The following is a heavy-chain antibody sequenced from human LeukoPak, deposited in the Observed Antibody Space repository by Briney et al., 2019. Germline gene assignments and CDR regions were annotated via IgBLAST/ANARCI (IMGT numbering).Heavy chain of an antibody. CDR1: GGSFSGYY. CDR2: INHSGST. CDR3: ARSRRGSYNY. J-gene: IGHJ4*02. D-gene: IGHD1-26*01. Sequence: SETLSLTCAVYGGSFSGYYWSWIRQPPGKGLEWIGEINHSGSTNYNPSLKSRVTISVDTSKNQFSLKLSSVTAADTAVYYCARSRRGSYNYWGQGTLVTVSS. V-gene: IGHV4-34*01.